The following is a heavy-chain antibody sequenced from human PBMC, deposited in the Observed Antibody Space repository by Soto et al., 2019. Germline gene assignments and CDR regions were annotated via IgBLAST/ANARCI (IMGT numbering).Heavy chain of an antibody. CDR1: RFTFSTYW. V-gene: IGHV3-74*03. Sequence: EVQLVESGGGLVQPGGSLRLSCAASRFTFSTYWMHWVRQVPGKGLVWVSRINSDGSSTTYADSVKGRFTISRDNAKNTLYPQMNSLRAEDTAVYYCARLRSTTLGGGDAFDTWGQGTMVTVSS. D-gene: IGHD4-17*01. J-gene: IGHJ3*02. CDR2: INSDGSST. CDR3: ARLRSTTLGGGDAFDT.